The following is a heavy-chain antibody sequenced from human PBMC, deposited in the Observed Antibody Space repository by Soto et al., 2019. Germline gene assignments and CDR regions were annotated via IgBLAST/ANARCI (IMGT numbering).Heavy chain of an antibody. D-gene: IGHD1-26*01. J-gene: IGHJ5*01. CDR1: RFTFSDFA. V-gene: IGHV3-23*01. Sequence: DVQLLESGGGLVQPGGSLTLSCAASRFTFSDFAMSWVRQAPGEGLEWVSSIGGGGTDTYYADSVKGRFTISRDNSKNTLYLQMDSLRVDDTAVYYCAKDAVPYNGKWDWFDSWGQGTLVTVSS. CDR2: IGGGGTDT. CDR3: AKDAVPYNGKWDWFDS.